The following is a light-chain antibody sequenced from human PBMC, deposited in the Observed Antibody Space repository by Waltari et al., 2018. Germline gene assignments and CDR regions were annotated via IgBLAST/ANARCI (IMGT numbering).Light chain of an antibody. CDR1: NLGNKY. J-gene: IGLJ2*01. V-gene: IGLV3-1*01. CDR3: QAWDRSTHVV. CDR2: QHT. Sequence: SYELTQPPSVSVSPGQTASITCSGDNLGNKYTSWYQQKPGQSPVVVIYQHTRRPSGSPGRFSGSTSGNTATLTISGTQAMDEADYYCQAWDRSTHVVVGGGTKLTV.